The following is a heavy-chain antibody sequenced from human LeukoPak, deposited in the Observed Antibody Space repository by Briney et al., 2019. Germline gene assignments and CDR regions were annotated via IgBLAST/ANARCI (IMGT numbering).Heavy chain of an antibody. Sequence: VASVKVSCKASGGTFSSYAISWVRQAPGQGLEWMGGIIPIFGTANYAQKFQGRVTITTDESTSTAYMELSSLRSEDTAVYYCARRLKDGGSSTSCYTGRLCDYWGQGTLVAVSS. J-gene: IGHJ4*02. CDR1: GGTFSSYA. CDR2: IIPIFGTA. D-gene: IGHD2-2*02. V-gene: IGHV1-69*05. CDR3: ARRLKDGGSSTSCYTGRLCDY.